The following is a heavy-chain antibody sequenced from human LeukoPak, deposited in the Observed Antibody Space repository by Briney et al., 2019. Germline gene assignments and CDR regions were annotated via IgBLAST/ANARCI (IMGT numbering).Heavy chain of an antibody. D-gene: IGHD1-1*01. CDR3: ARDRNWNYPDY. CDR1: GFTFSNYA. CDR2: ISDNADGT. V-gene: IGHV3-23*01. Sequence: GGSLRLSCTASGFTFSNYAMSWVRQAPGRGLEWVSTISDNADGTYYADSVKGRFTISRDNSKTTVYLQMNSLRAEDTAVYYCARDRNWNYPDYWGQGTLVTVSS. J-gene: IGHJ4*02.